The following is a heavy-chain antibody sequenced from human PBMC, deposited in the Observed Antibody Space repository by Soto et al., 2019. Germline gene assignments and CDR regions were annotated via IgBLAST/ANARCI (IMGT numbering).Heavy chain of an antibody. J-gene: IGHJ5*02. V-gene: IGHV5-10-1*01. Sequence: GESLKISCKGSGYIFTSYWISWVRQMPGKGLEWMGRIDPSDSYTNYSPSFQGHVTISADKSISTAYLQWSSLKASDTAMYYCARLAGGSGSYYINNWFDPWGQGTLVTVSS. CDR3: ARLAGGSGSYYINNWFDP. CDR2: IDPSDSYT. CDR1: GYIFTSYW. D-gene: IGHD3-10*01.